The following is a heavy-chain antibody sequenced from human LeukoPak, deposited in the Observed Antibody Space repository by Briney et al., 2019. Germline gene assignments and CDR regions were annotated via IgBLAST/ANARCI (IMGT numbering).Heavy chain of an antibody. CDR3: EKGGGSYRYFDY. CDR2: INGMGGIT. Sequence: GGSLRLSCAASGFTFSISAMTWVPQAPGEGLECVPRINGMGGITYYAYSVKGRFTISRDNSKNTLYLQMNSVRAEATAVYYCEKGGGSYRYFDYWGQGTLVTVSS. J-gene: IGHJ4*02. CDR1: GFTFSISA. D-gene: IGHD1-26*01. V-gene: IGHV3-23*01.